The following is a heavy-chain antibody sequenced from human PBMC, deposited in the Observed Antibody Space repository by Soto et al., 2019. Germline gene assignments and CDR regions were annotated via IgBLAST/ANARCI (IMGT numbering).Heavy chain of an antibody. V-gene: IGHV1-69*06. CDR3: ARLQPAWNYDILPGYWAQAYYYGMDV. CDR1: GGTFSSYA. CDR2: IIPIFGTA. D-gene: IGHD3-9*01. J-gene: IGHJ6*04. Sequence: QVQLVQSGAEVKKPGSSVKVSCKASGGTFSSYAISWVRQAPGQGLEWMGGIIPIFGTANYAQKFQGRVTFTGDKSTSTAYMELSSLRSEDRAVYSCARLQPAWNYDILPGYWAQAYYYGMDVGGKGTTVPVSP.